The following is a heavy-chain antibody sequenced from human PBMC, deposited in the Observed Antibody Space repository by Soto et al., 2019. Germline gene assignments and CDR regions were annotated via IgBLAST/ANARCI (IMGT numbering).Heavy chain of an antibody. CDR3: ARGGEYGYSGGSCYSLFVEGVY. CDR2: IIPILGTA. D-gene: IGHD2-15*01. CDR1: GGTFSSYA. V-gene: IGHV1-69*13. Sequence: SVKVSCKASGGTFSSYAISWVRQAPGQGLEWMGGIIPILGTANYAQKFQGRVTITADESTSTAYMELSSLRSEDTAVYYCARGGEYGYSGGSCYSLFVEGVYWGQGTLVTVSS. J-gene: IGHJ4*02.